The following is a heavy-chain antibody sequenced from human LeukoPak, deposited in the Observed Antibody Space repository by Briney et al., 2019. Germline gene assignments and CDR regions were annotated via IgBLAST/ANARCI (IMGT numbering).Heavy chain of an antibody. D-gene: IGHD2-15*01. CDR2: IYYSGST. V-gene: IGHV4-59*01. CDR3: AREMVGERGWFDP. CDR1: GGSISSYY. J-gene: IGHJ5*02. Sequence: SETLSLTCTGSGGSISSYYWSWLRQPPGKGLEWIGYIYYSGSTNYNPSLKSRVTISVDTSKNQFSLKLSSVTAADTAVYYCAREMVGERGWFDPWGQGTLVTVSS.